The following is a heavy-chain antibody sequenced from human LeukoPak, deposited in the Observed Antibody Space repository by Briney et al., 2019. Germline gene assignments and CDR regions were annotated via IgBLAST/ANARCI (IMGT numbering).Heavy chain of an antibody. CDR2: ISGSGGST. J-gene: IGHJ3*02. CDR3: AKAKTMIPSGDAFDI. CDR1: GFTFSSYG. D-gene: IGHD3-22*01. Sequence: GGSLRLSCAASGFTFSSYGMSWVRQAPGKGLEWVSGISGSGGSTYYADSVKGRFTISRDNSKNTLYLQMNSLRAEDTAVYYCAKAKTMIPSGDAFDIWGQGTMVTVSS. V-gene: IGHV3-23*01.